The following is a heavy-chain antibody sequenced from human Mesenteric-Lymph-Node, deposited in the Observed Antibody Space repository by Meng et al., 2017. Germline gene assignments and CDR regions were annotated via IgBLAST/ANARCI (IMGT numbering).Heavy chain of an antibody. CDR1: GGSISRVYW. V-gene: IGHV3-33*08. J-gene: IGHJ4*02. D-gene: IGHD5-12*01. CDR2: IWYDGSKT. CDR3: ARMGGYSGYDLGY. Sequence: QGQLTGSGPGLVKPSEPLSLTCAGSGGSISRVYWWTWVRQSPGKGLEWVAVIWYDGSKTFYADSVKGRFTISRDNSKNMAYLQMNNLRVDDTAVYYCARMGGYSGYDLGYWGQGTLVTVSS.